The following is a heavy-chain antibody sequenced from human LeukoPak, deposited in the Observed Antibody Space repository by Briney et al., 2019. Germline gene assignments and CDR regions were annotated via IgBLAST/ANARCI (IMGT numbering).Heavy chain of an antibody. CDR1: GGSISSSSYY. D-gene: IGHD3-10*01. J-gene: IGHJ6*03. CDR2: IYYSGST. Sequence: SETLSLTCTVSGGSISSSSYYWGWIRQPPGKGLEWIGSIYYSGSTYYNPSLKSRVTISVDTSKNQFSLKLSSVTAADTAVYYCARQQLWFRELAFMDVWGKGTTVTISS. CDR3: ARQQLWFRELAFMDV. V-gene: IGHV4-39*01.